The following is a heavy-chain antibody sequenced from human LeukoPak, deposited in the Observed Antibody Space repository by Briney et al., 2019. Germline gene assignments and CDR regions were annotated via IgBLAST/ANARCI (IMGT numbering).Heavy chain of an antibody. Sequence: HPGGSLRLSCVASGFAFSNYAMSWVRQAPGKGLEWVSGISGSGSNTYYADSVKGRFTISRDNSKNTLYLQMNSLRAEDTAVYYCARDPPYYYDSSGYYQGYFDYWGQGTLVTVSS. CDR1: GFAFSNYA. D-gene: IGHD3-22*01. V-gene: IGHV3-23*01. CDR2: ISGSGSNT. CDR3: ARDPPYYYDSSGYYQGYFDY. J-gene: IGHJ4*02.